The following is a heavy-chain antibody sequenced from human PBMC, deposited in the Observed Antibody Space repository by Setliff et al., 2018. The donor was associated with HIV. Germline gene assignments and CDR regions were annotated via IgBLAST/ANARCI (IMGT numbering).Heavy chain of an antibody. V-gene: IGHV1-2*02. CDR1: GYTFTGYY. CDR2: INPNSGGT. J-gene: IGHJ6*03. Sequence: ASVKVSCKASGYTFTGYYMHWVRQAPGQGLEWMGWINPNSGGTNYAQKFQGRVTMTTVTSTSTAYMELRSLRSDGTAVYYCARLSIPAYYYMDVWGKGTTVTVSS. D-gene: IGHD2-2*01. CDR3: ARLSIPAYYYMDV.